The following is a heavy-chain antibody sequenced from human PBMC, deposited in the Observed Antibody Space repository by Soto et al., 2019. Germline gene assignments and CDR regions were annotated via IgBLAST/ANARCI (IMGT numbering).Heavy chain of an antibody. V-gene: IGHV3-30*18. CDR2: KSYDGSNK. D-gene: IGHD3-10*01. CDR1: GFTFSSYG. Sequence: PGGSLRLSCAASGFTFSSYGMHWVRQAPGKGLEWVAVKSYDGSNKYYADNEKGRFTISRDNSKNTLFLQMNILRAEDTVVYYCAKDKGPGFGVVWYFDYWGQGTLVTVSS. CDR3: AKDKGPGFGVVWYFDY. J-gene: IGHJ4*02.